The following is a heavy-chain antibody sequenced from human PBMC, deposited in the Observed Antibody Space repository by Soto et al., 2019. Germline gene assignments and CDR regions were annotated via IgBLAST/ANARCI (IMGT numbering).Heavy chain of an antibody. CDR3: ARDRIAAAGTGHGYYYYYYGMDV. J-gene: IGHJ6*02. D-gene: IGHD6-13*01. Sequence: SETLSLTCTASGGSISSYYWSWIRQPPGKGLEWIGYIYYSGSTNYNPSLKSRVTISVDTSKNQFSLKLSSVTAADTAVYYCARDRIAAAGTGHGYYYYYYGMDVWGQGTTVTVSS. CDR1: GGSISSYY. CDR2: IYYSGST. V-gene: IGHV4-59*01.